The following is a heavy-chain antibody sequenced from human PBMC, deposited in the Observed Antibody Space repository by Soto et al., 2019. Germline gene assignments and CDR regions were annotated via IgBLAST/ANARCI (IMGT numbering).Heavy chain of an antibody. Sequence: VQLVQSEAEIQKPGSSVNVSCKTSGGNFGTYRLNWVRQAPGQGLEWVGEIVPVYNVINYAPEFQDRVTITADKSTRTAYMHLSSLRSDDTAVYYCASDDGPHGGSDSHNYWGQGTLVTVSS. CDR1: GGNFGTYR. V-gene: IGHV1-69*17. CDR3: ASDDGPHGGSDSHNY. J-gene: IGHJ4*02. CDR2: IVPVYNVI. D-gene: IGHD2-15*01.